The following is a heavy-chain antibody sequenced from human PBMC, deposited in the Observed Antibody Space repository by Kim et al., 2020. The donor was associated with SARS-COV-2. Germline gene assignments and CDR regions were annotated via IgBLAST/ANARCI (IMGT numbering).Heavy chain of an antibody. J-gene: IGHJ4*02. CDR2: IDVANTNT. Sequence: ASVKVSCKASGYTFTCYCLHWVRQAPGQSLEWMGWIDVANTNTHYSENFQGRVTISRDTSATTVYIELSSLRSEDTAVYYCARDGRSVDYYFDYWGQGTLVTVSS. V-gene: IGHV1-3*01. CDR3: ARDGRSVDYYFDY. CDR1: GYTFTCYC.